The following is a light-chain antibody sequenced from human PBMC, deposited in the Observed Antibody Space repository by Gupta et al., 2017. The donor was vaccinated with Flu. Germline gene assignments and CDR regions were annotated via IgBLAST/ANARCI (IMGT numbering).Light chain of an antibody. V-gene: IGKV3-20*01. Sequence: ERATLSCRASQSVRGCLLAWYQQKPGQAPGLLIYTTSSRPTGIPDRFSGSGSGTEFFLTISRLEPEDSGVYYCQQYADSPGTFGQGTRVEI. J-gene: IGKJ1*01. CDR3: QQYADSPGT. CDR1: QSVRGCL. CDR2: TTS.